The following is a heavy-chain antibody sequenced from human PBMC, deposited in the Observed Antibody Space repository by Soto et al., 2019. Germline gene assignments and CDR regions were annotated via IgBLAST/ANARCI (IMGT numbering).Heavy chain of an antibody. CDR1: GYTFTSYD. Sequence: ASVKVSCKASGYTFTSYDINWVRQATGQGLEWMGWMNPNGGNTGYAQKFQGRVTMTRNTSISTAYMELSSLRSEDTAVYYCARGAQSITIFGVPYYYYGMDVWGQGTTVTVSS. D-gene: IGHD3-3*01. V-gene: IGHV1-8*01. J-gene: IGHJ6*02. CDR2: MNPNGGNT. CDR3: ARGAQSITIFGVPYYYYGMDV.